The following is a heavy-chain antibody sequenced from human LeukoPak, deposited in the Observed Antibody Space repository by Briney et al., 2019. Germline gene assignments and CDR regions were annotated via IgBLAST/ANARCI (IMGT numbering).Heavy chain of an antibody. CDR1: GYTFTGYY. D-gene: IGHD5-18*01. V-gene: IGHV1-2*02. Sequence: ASVKVSCKASGYTFTGYYMHWVRQAPGQGLEWMGWINPNSGGTNYAQKFQGRVTMTRDTSISTAYMELSRLRSDDTAVYYCARGGGRQWIQLFTGGAFDIWGQGTMVTVSS. J-gene: IGHJ3*02. CDR2: INPNSGGT. CDR3: ARGGGRQWIQLFTGGAFDI.